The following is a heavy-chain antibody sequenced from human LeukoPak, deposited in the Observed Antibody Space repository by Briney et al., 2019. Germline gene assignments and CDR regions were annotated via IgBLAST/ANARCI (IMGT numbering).Heavy chain of an antibody. J-gene: IGHJ4*02. V-gene: IGHV1-2*02. Sequence: GASVTVSCKASGYTFTDSYIHWVRQAPGQRLEWMGWVVPNTGDIAYAQNFLGRVTMTRDTSNTTAYMQLSSLTSDDTAIYYCATGRHDFDYWGQGILVTVSS. CDR3: ATGRHDFDY. CDR1: GYTFTDSY. CDR2: VVPNTGDI.